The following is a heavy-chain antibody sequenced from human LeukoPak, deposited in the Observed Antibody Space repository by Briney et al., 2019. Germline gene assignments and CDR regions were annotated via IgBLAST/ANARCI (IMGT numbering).Heavy chain of an antibody. V-gene: IGHV3-23*01. CDR2: ISGPGDDT. CDR3: AKDHYDRPFDY. J-gene: IGHJ4*02. D-gene: IGHD3-22*01. Sequence: GGSLRLSCAGSGFTPKYYAINWVRQAPGKGLEWVSGISGPGDDTDYADSVKGRFTISRDNSKNTLYLQMNSLRAEDTAVYYCAKDHYDRPFDYWGQGTLVTVSS. CDR1: GFTPKYYA.